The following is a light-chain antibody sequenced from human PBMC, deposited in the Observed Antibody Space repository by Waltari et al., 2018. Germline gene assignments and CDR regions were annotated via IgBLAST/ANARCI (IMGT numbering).Light chain of an antibody. CDR2: WAS. CDR1: QSVLYSSNNTNY. V-gene: IGKV4-1*01. Sequence: DIVMTKAPDSLAVSLGDRATINSKSRQSVLYSSNNTNYLAWYQQRPGQPPKLLIYWASTRESGVPDRFSGSVSGTDFTLTISSLQAEDVAVYYCQQYYSTPRTFGQGTKVEIE. CDR3: QQYYSTPRT. J-gene: IGKJ1*01.